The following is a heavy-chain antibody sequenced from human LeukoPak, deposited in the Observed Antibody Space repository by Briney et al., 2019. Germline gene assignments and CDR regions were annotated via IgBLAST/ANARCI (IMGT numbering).Heavy chain of an antibody. J-gene: IGHJ4*02. CDR1: DEPFSGYY. V-gene: IGHV4-34*01. CDR3: ARDSITIFGVVNYFDY. Sequence: PSETLSLTCAISDEPFSGYYWGWIRQPPGKGLELIGEINRNGNTDYNPSLKSRVSMSIDTSKNQFSLKLISVTAADTAVYYCARDSITIFGVVNYFDYWGQGTLVTVSS. D-gene: IGHD3-3*01. CDR2: INRNGNT.